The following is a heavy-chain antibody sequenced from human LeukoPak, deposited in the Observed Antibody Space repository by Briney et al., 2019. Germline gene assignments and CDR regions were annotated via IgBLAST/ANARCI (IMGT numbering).Heavy chain of an antibody. V-gene: IGHV3-74*01. CDR2: INSDGSST. J-gene: IGHJ1*01. Sequence: GGPLRLSCAASGFTFSSYWMHWVRQAPGKGLVWVSRINSDGSSTSYADSVKGRFTISRDNAKNTLYLQMNSLRAEDTAVYYCARYDYYDSSGYKIAEYFQHWGQGTLVTVSS. D-gene: IGHD3-22*01. CDR1: GFTFSSYW. CDR3: ARYDYYDSSGYKIAEYFQH.